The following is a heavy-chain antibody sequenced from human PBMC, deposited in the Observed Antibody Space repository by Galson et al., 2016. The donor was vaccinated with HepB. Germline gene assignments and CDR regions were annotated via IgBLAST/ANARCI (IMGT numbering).Heavy chain of an antibody. CDR1: GDSITSGGYY. V-gene: IGHV4-31*03. CDR2: IYYTGST. Sequence: TLSLTCTVSGDSITSGGYYWSWFRQHPGEGLEWIGYIYYTGSTYYNPSLKSRVTISVDTSKNQFSLKLSSVTAADTAMYYCARDRSEYYFDYWGQGTLDTISS. J-gene: IGHJ4*02. CDR3: ARDRSEYYFDY. D-gene: IGHD2-15*01.